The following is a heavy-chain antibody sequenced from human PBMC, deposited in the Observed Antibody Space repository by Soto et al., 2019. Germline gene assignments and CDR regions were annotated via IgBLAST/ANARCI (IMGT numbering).Heavy chain of an antibody. V-gene: IGHV3-7*01. D-gene: IGHD2-21*02. J-gene: IGHJ4*02. CDR2: INQDESGK. CDR3: ARDCTCGDCPPHTSDY. CDR1: GFSLSDYW. Sequence: EVQLVESGGGLVQPGGSLRLSCAASGFSLSDYWMSWVRQTPGKGLEWVANINQDESGKYFMDYVRGRFAISRDNAKNSLYIQMNSLRAEDTAVYYCARDCTCGDCPPHTSDYWGQGTLVTVSS.